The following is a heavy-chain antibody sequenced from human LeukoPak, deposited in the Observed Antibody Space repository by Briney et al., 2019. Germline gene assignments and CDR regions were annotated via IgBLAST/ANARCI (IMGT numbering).Heavy chain of an antibody. Sequence: PGGSLRLSCAASGFTFSSYAMHWVRQAPGKGLEWVAVISYDGSNKYYADSVKGRFTISRDNSKNTLYLQMNSLRAEDTAVYYCARVGYSYGLAPLVYWGQGTLVTVSS. CDR1: GFTFSSYA. V-gene: IGHV3-30*04. CDR2: ISYDGSNK. D-gene: IGHD5-18*01. CDR3: ARVGYSYGLAPLVY. J-gene: IGHJ4*02.